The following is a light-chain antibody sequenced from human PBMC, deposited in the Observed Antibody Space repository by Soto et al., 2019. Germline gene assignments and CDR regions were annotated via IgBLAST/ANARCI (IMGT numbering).Light chain of an antibody. J-gene: IGKJ1*01. V-gene: IGKV1-6*01. CDR3: LQAINYPWT. Sequence: AIQMTLSPSSLSASVGDRVTITCRASMSIGNALGWYQKKPGKPPKVLIYGASNVQSRVPPRFSGSGSGTDFTLAISSLQPEDSATYYCLQAINYPWTFGQGTKVDIK. CDR2: GAS. CDR1: MSIGNA.